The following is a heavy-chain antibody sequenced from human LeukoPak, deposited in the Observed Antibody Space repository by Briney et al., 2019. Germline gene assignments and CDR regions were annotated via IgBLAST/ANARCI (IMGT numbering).Heavy chain of an antibody. CDR1: GGSISSSSYY. D-gene: IGHD3-22*01. CDR2: IYTSGST. J-gene: IGHJ5*02. V-gene: IGHV4-39*07. Sequence: PSETLSLTCTVSGGSISSSSYYWGWIRQPPGKGLEWIGRIYTSGSTNSNPSLKSRVTMSVDTSKNQFSLKLSSVTAADTAVYYCAREGYYDSSGYRSAWFDPWGQGTLVTVSS. CDR3: AREGYYDSSGYRSAWFDP.